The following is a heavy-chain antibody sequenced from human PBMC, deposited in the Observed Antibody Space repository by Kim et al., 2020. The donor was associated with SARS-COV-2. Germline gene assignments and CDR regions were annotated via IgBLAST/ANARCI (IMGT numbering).Heavy chain of an antibody. CDR3: AFRDWGGMDF. D-gene: IGHD7-27*01. CDR2: IYYSGST. Sequence: SETLSLTCTVYGGSFSGYYWSWIRQPPGKGLEWIGYIYYSGSTNYNPSLKSRVTISVDTSKNQFSLKLSSVTAADTAVYYCAFRDWGGMDFLGHWATGTV. V-gene: IGHV4-59*12. CDR1: GGSFSGYY. J-gene: IGHJ6*02.